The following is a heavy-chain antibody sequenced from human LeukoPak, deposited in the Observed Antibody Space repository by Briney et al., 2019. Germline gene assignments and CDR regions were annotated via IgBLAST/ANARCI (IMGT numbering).Heavy chain of an antibody. J-gene: IGHJ6*02. Sequence: PAETLSLTCTVSGGSISSYYWSWIRQPAGKGLEWIRRIYTSGSTNYNPPLKSRVTMSVDPSKNQFSLKLSSVTAADTAVYYCARDRRYYYGSGIYYYYYGMDVWGQGTTVTVSS. CDR3: ARDRRYYYGSGIYYYYYGMDV. V-gene: IGHV4-4*07. D-gene: IGHD3-10*01. CDR2: IYTSGST. CDR1: GGSISSYY.